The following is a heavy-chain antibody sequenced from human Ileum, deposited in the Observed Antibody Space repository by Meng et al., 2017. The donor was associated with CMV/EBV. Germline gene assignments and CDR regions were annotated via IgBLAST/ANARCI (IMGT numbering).Heavy chain of an antibody. D-gene: IGHD2-15*01. CDR1: EFSRTTDGVA. CDR3: IYGVAIF. J-gene: IGHJ4*02. Sequence: CTFSEFSRTTDGVAVGWIRQPTGKALEWLALLYWNAVEHYSPSLKRRLTITKDTSKDQVVLTMANMDPVDTGTYYCIYGVAIFWGQGTLVTVSS. V-gene: IGHV2-5*04. CDR2: LYWNAVE.